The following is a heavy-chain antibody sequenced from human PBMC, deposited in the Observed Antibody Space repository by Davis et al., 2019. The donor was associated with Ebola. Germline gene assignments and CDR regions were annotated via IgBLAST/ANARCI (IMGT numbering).Heavy chain of an antibody. J-gene: IGHJ6*02. CDR3: ARIGWDFWSGYYDYYGMDV. Sequence: SGPTLVKPTETLTLTCTVSGFSLSNARMGVSWIRQPPGKALEWLAHIFSNDEKSYSTSLKSRLTISKDTSKSQVVLTMTNMDPVDTATYYCARIGWDFWSGYYDYYGMDVWGQGTTVTVSS. V-gene: IGHV2-26*01. CDR1: GFSLSNARMG. D-gene: IGHD3-3*01. CDR2: IFSNDEK.